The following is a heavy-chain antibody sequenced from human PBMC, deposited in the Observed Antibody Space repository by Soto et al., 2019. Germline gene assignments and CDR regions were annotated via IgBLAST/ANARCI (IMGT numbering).Heavy chain of an antibody. V-gene: IGHV4-39*01. CDR3: ARQGYCSSTSCYSLFDY. CDR2: IYYSGST. CDR1: GGSISSSSYY. Sequence: SETLSLTCTVSGGSISSSSYYWGWIRQPPGKGLEWIGSIYYSGSTYYNPSLKSRVTISVDTPKNQFSLKLSSVTAADTAVYYCARQGYCSSTSCYSLFDYWGQGTLVTVSS. J-gene: IGHJ4*02. D-gene: IGHD2-2*01.